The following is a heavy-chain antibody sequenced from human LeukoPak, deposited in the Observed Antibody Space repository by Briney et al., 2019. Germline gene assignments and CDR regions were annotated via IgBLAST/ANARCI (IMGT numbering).Heavy chain of an antibody. CDR1: GYTFTSYG. V-gene: IGHV1-18*01. J-gene: IGHJ5*02. CDR2: ISAYNGNT. CDR3: ASALDYDILTGFITLFDP. Sequence: ASVKVSCKASGYTFTSYGISWVRQAPGQGLEWMGWISAYNGNTNYAQKLQGRVTMTTDTSTSTAYMELSSLRSEDTAVYYCASALDYDILTGFITLFDPWGQGTLVTVSS. D-gene: IGHD3-9*01.